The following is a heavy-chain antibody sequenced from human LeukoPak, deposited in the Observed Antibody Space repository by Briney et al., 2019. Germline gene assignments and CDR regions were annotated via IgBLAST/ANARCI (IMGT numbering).Heavy chain of an antibody. J-gene: IGHJ5*02. V-gene: IGHV4-4*07. CDR2: IYTSGST. CDR1: SGSISSYY. D-gene: IGHD3-22*01. CDR3: ARDLGQYYDTSDNWFDP. Sequence: KPSETLSLTYTVSSGSISSYYWNWIRQPAGKGLEWIGRIYTSGSTNYNPSLKSRVTISVDTSKNQFSLKLSSVTAADTAVYYCARDLGQYYDTSDNWFDPWGQGTLVTVSS.